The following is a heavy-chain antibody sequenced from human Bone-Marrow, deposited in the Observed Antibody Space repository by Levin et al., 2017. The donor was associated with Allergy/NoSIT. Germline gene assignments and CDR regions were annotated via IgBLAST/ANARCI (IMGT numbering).Heavy chain of an antibody. Sequence: PSETLSLTCTVSGGSIRTSSHYWGWIRQPPGKGLEWIATISYSGSTYYNPSLKSRVAISLDASKNQFSLKLSSVTAADTAVYYCVRQGYCFGDSCQKNFDYWGQGTLVTVSS. CDR1: GGSIRTSSHY. V-gene: IGHV4-39*01. D-gene: IGHD2-21*01. CDR3: VRQGYCFGDSCQKNFDY. CDR2: ISYSGST. J-gene: IGHJ4*02.